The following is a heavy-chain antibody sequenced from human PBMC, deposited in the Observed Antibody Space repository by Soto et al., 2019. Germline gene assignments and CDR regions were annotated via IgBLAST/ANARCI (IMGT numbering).Heavy chain of an antibody. D-gene: IGHD4-17*01. CDR1: GDSVSTNSAA. V-gene: IGHV6-1*01. CDR2: TYFNSKWYK. J-gene: IGHJ4*01. Sequence: SQTLSLTCVISGDSVSTNSAAWNWIRQSPSRALEWLGRTYFNSKWYKDYAESVKSRIIITPDTSKNQFSLQMNSLKIEDTAVYYCTTDSRTTVPEVRFDFWGHGTLVTVSS. CDR3: TTDSRTTVPEVRFDF.